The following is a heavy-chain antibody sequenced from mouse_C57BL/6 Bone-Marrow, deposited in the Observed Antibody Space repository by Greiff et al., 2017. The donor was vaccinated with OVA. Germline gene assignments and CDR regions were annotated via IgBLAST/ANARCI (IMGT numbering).Heavy chain of an antibody. D-gene: IGHD2-2*01. CDR3: ARDPYGYDRGRYFDV. CDR2: IDPSDSYT. V-gene: IGHV1-50*01. J-gene: IGHJ1*03. Sequence: QVQLQHPGAELVKPGASVKLSCKASGYTFTSYWMQWVKQRPGQGLEWIGEIDPSDSYTNYNQKFKGKATLTVDTSSSTAYMRLSSLTSEDAEVYYCARDPYGYDRGRYFDVWGTGTTVTVSA. CDR1: GYTFTSYW.